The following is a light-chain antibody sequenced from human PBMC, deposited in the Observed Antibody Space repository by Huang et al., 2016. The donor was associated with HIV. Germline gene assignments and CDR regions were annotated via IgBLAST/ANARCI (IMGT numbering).Light chain of an antibody. Sequence: EIVLTQSPATLSLSPGERAALSCRATQSINNNLAWYQQKPGQSPRLLIYGASTRATGIPARFRGSGSGTEFTLTISSLQSEDFAVYYCQRYNNWPPLLTFGGGTKVEIK. CDR1: QSINNN. CDR2: GAS. CDR3: QRYNNWPPLLT. J-gene: IGKJ4*01. V-gene: IGKV3-15*01.